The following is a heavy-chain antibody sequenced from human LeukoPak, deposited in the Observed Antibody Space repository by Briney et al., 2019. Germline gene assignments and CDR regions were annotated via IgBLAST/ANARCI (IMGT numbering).Heavy chain of an antibody. V-gene: IGHV1-3*01. CDR2: INVASGDT. CDR1: GYTFTAHA. Sequence: GASVTVSCKASGYTFTAHAVHWVRQAPGQRLEWMGWINVASGDTGYSQRFQDRVTITRDTSASTGYMEMSSLISEDTAVYYCASKPRGESRPFDYWGQGTLVTVSS. J-gene: IGHJ4*02. D-gene: IGHD3-16*01. CDR3: ASKPRGESRPFDY.